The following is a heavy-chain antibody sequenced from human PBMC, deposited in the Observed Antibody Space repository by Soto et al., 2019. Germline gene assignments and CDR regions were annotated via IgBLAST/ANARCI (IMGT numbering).Heavy chain of an antibody. V-gene: IGHV1-2*02. CDR3: ARDNWNYYYYGVDV. CDR1: GYTFTGYY. D-gene: IGHD1-20*01. Sequence: ASVKVSCKASGYTFTGYYMHWVRQAPGQGLEWMGWINPNSGGTNYAQKFQGRVTMTRDTSISTAYMELSRLRSDDTAVYYCARDNWNYYYYGVDVWGQGTTVTVSS. J-gene: IGHJ6*02. CDR2: INPNSGGT.